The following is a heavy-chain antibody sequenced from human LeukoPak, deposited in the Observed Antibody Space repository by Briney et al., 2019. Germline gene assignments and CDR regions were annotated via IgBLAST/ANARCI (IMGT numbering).Heavy chain of an antibody. V-gene: IGHV1-69*05. CDR2: IIPIFGTA. J-gene: IGHJ6*03. D-gene: IGHD2-2*01. CDR1: GGTFSSYA. Sequence: SVKVSCKASGGTFSSYAISWVRQAPGQGLEWMGGIIPIFGTANYAQKFQGRVTITTDESTSTAYMELSSLRSEDTAVYYCARSPPIVVVPAAKRYYYYYMDVWGKGTTVTVSS. CDR3: ARSPPIVVVPAAKRYYYYYMDV.